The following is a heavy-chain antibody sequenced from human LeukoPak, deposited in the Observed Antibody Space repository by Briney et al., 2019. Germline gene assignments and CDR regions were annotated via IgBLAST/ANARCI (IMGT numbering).Heavy chain of an antibody. D-gene: IGHD3-10*01. CDR2: ISSSGSTI. J-gene: IGHJ4*02. V-gene: IGHV3-11*04. CDR1: GFTFSDYY. Sequence: GGSLRLSCAASGFTFSDYYTSWIRQAPGKGLEWVSYISSSGSTIYYADSVKGRFTISRDNAKNSLYLQMNSLRAEDTAVYYCAREVYYYGSGSYYIDYWGQGTLVTVSS. CDR3: AREVYYYGSGSYYIDY.